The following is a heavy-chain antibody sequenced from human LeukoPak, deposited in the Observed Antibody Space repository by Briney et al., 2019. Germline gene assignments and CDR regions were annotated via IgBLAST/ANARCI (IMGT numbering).Heavy chain of an antibody. CDR3: ASLEGSSTWYYFDY. V-gene: IGHV5-51*01. CDR2: IYAGDSDT. J-gene: IGHJ4*02. CDR1: GYTFTSYW. Sequence: GESLKISCKASGYTFTSYWIGWVRQMPGKGLEWMGIIYAGDSDTRYSPSFEGQVTISADKSINTAYLQWSRLKASDTAMYYCASLEGSSTWYYFDYWGQGTLVTVSS. D-gene: IGHD6-13*01.